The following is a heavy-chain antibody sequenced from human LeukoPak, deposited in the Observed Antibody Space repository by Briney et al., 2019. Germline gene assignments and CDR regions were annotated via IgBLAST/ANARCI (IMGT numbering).Heavy chain of an antibody. D-gene: IGHD3-9*01. J-gene: IGHJ4*02. CDR2: IWYDGSNK. CDR3: ARGYDILTGTRGYFDY. Sequence: GGSLRLSCAASGFTFSSYGMHWVRQAPGKGLEWVAVIWYDGSNKYYADSVKGRFTISRDNSKNTLYLQMNSLRAEDTAVYYCARGYDILTGTRGYFDYWGQGTLVTVSS. V-gene: IGHV3-33*01. CDR1: GFTFSSYG.